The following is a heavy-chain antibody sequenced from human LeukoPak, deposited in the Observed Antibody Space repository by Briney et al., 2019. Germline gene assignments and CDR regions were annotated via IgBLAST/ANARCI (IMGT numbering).Heavy chain of an antibody. D-gene: IGHD3-10*01. J-gene: IGHJ4*02. Sequence: GGSLRLSCGAPGFTFSSYWMSWVRQAPGKVLGGVANRKQEGSEKYYVDSVKGRLTISRDNAKNSLYLQMNSLRAEDTAVYYCERGGREDYWGPGTLVTVSS. CDR2: RKQEGSEK. CDR3: ERGGREDY. CDR1: GFTFSSYW. V-gene: IGHV3-7*01.